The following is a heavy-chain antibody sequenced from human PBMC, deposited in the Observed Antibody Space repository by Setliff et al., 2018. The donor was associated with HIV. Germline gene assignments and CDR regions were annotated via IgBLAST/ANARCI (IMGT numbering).Heavy chain of an antibody. CDR2: IYHSGST. D-gene: IGHD1-26*01. Sequence: SETLSLTCAVSGYSISSGFYWGWIRQPPGKGLEWIGTIYHSGSTYYNPSLKSRVTISVDTSKNQFSLKVSSVTAADTAVYYCARQSSGSPEYFQHWGQGTLVTVTS. V-gene: IGHV4-38-2*01. CDR1: GYSISSGFY. CDR3: ARQSSGSPEYFQH. J-gene: IGHJ1*01.